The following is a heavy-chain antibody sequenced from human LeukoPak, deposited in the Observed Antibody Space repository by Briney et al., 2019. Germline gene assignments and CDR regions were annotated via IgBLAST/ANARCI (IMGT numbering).Heavy chain of an antibody. CDR3: ARHRQYDADVFDI. CDR2: ISYSGST. V-gene: IGHV4-61*01. J-gene: IGHJ3*02. CDR1: GGSVSSGSYY. D-gene: IGHD2-8*01. Sequence: PSETLSLTCTVSGGSVSSGSYYWSWIRQPPGKGLEWIGYISYSGSTKYNPSLKSRVTISIDTSKKQFSLNLSSVTAADTAVYYCARHRQYDADVFDIWGQATMVTVCS.